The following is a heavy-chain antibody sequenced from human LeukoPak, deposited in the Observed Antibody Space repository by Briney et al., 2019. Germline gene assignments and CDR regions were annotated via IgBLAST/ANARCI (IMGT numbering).Heavy chain of an antibody. V-gene: IGHV1-18*01. J-gene: IGHJ4*02. D-gene: IGHD3-3*01. Sequence: GASVKVSCKASGYTFTSYGISWVRQAPGQGLERMGWISAYSGNTNYAQKLQGRVTMTTDTSTSTAYMELRSLRSDDTAVYYCARGGRRPGFTIFGVVIDPFDYWGQGTLVTVSS. CDR3: ARGGRRPGFTIFGVVIDPFDY. CDR1: GYTFTSYG. CDR2: ISAYSGNT.